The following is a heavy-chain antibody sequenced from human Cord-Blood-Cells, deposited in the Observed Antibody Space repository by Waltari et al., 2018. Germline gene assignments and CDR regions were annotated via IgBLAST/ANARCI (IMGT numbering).Heavy chain of an antibody. CDR3: ARLTGTTSFDI. CDR2: IIPNPGTA. J-gene: IGHJ3*02. D-gene: IGHD1-7*01. V-gene: IGHV1-69*09. CDR1: GGTFSSYA. Sequence: QVQLVQSGAEVKKPGSSVKVSCKASGGTFSSYAISWVRQGPGQGLEWMGRIIPNPGTANYAQKFQGRVQSTADKSTSTAYMELSSLRSEDTVVYYCARLTGTTSFDIWGQGTMVTVSS.